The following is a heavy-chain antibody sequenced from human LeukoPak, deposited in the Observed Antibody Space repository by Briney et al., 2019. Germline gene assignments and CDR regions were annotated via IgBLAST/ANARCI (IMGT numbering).Heavy chain of an antibody. D-gene: IGHD2-15*01. Sequence: ASVKVSCKASGYTFTFYYIYWVRRAPGQGLEWMGIINPSGGSTSYAQKFQGRVTMTRDMSTSTVYMELSSLRSEDTAVYFCAREGYCRRGTCYSFDYWGQGTLVTVSS. J-gene: IGHJ4*02. CDR2: INPSGGST. V-gene: IGHV1-46*01. CDR3: AREGYCRRGTCYSFDY. CDR1: GYTFTFYY.